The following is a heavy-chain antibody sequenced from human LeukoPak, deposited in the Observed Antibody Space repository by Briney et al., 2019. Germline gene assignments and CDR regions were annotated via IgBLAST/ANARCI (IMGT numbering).Heavy chain of an antibody. D-gene: IGHD2-2*01. V-gene: IGHV4-31*03. J-gene: IGHJ6*02. Sequence: PSQTLSLTCTVSGGSIGSGGYYWSWIRQHPGKGLEWIGYIYYSGSTYYNPSLKSRVTISVDTSKNQFSLKLSSVTAADTAVYYCARSGSIQAHRRVVPAVYYGMDVWGQGTTVTVSS. CDR1: GGSIGSGGYY. CDR3: ARSGSIQAHRRVVPAVYYGMDV. CDR2: IYYSGST.